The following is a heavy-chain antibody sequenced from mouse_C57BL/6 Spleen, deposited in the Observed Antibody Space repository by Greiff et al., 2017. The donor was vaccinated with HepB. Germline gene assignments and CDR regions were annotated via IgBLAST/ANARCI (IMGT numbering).Heavy chain of an antibody. CDR1: GYTFTSYW. V-gene: IGHV1-64*01. J-gene: IGHJ2*01. CDR2: IHPNSGST. D-gene: IGHD1-1*01. Sequence: QVQLQQPGAELVKPGASVKLSCKASGYTFTSYWMHWVKQRPGQGLEWIGMIHPNSGSTNYNEKFKSKATLTVDKSSSTAYMQLSSLTSEDSAVYYCARSVLRSSFDYWGQGTTLTVSS. CDR3: ARSVLRSSFDY.